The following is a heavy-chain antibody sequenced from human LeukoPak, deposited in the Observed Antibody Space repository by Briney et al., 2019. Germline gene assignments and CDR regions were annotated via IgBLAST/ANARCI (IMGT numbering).Heavy chain of an antibody. CDR3: ARVGCSGGSCYYLFDY. J-gene: IGHJ4*02. CDR1: GYSITSVYY. V-gene: IGHV4-38-2*02. D-gene: IGHD2-15*01. CDR2: LYHSGST. Sequence: PSETLSLTCTVSGYSITSVYYWGWIRQPPGKGLEWIGSLYHSGSTYYNPSLKSRVTISVDTSKNQFSLKLSSVTAADTAVYYCARVGCSGGSCYYLFDYWGQGTLVTVSS.